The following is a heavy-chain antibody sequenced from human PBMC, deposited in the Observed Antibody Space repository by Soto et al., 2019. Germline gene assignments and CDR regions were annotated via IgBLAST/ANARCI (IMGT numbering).Heavy chain of an antibody. CDR1: GFTFDDYA. Sequence: EVQLVESGGGLVQPGRSLRLSCAASGFTFDDYAMHWVRQAPGKGLEWVSGISWNSGSIGYADSVKGRFTISRDNDKNSLYLQMTSLRAEDTALYYCAKVANILTGYPWYWGHGTLVTVSS. V-gene: IGHV3-9*01. CDR3: AKVANILTGYPWY. D-gene: IGHD3-9*01. CDR2: ISWNSGSI. J-gene: IGHJ4*01.